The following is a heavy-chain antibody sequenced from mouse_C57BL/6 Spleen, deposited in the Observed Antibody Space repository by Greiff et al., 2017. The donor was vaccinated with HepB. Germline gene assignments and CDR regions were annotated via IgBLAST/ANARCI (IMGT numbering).Heavy chain of an antibody. Sequence: QVQLQQSGAELVKAGASVKMSCKASGYTFTSYWMHWVKQRLGQGLEWFAETNPTNGRTYYNEKFKSKATLTVDKSSSTAYMLLSGPTFEDSAVYYCARIKKIGATYFDDWGQGTTHTVSS. V-gene: IGHV1S81*02. D-gene: IGHD1-1*01. J-gene: IGHJ2*01. CDR1: GYTFTSYW. CDR3: ARIKKIGATYFDD. CDR2: TNPTNGRT.